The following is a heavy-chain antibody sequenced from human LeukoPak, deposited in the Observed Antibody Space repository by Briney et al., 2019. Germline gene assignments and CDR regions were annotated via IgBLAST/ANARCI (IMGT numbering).Heavy chain of an antibody. CDR1: GYSISSGYY. CDR3: ARVAGYYYYYYMDV. J-gene: IGHJ6*03. Sequence: PSETLSLTCTVSGYSISSGYYWGWIRQPPGKGLEWIGSIYHSGSTYYNPSLKSRVTISVDTSKNQFSLKLSSVTAADTAVYYCARVAGYYYYYYMDVWGKGTTVTVSS. CDR2: IYHSGST. V-gene: IGHV4-38-2*02. D-gene: IGHD6-25*01.